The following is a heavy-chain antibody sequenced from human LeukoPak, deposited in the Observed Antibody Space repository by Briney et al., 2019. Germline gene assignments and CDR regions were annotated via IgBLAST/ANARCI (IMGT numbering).Heavy chain of an antibody. D-gene: IGHD6-13*01. J-gene: IGHJ6*03. CDR1: GGSISSYY. Sequence: SETLSLTCTVSGGSISSYYWSWIRQPPGKGLEWIGCIYYSGSTNYNPSLKSRVTISVDTSKNQFSLKLSSVTAADTAVYYCARIPGYSSSWTGYYYYYMDVWGKGTTVTVSS. V-gene: IGHV4-59*01. CDR3: ARIPGYSSSWTGYYYYYMDV. CDR2: IYYSGST.